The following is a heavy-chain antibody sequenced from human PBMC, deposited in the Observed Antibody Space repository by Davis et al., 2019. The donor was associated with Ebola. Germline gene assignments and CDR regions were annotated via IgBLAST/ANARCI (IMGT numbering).Heavy chain of an antibody. D-gene: IGHD2-15*01. CDR1: GFTFSSYA. CDR3: AREGDIVVVVAATRALDY. Sequence: GESLKIPCAASGFTFSSYAMHWVRQAPGKGLEWVAVISYDGSNKYYADSVKGRFTISRDNSKNTLYLQMNSLRAEDTAVYYCAREGDIVVVVAATRALDYWGQGTLVTVSS. V-gene: IGHV3-30-3*01. J-gene: IGHJ4*02. CDR2: ISYDGSNK.